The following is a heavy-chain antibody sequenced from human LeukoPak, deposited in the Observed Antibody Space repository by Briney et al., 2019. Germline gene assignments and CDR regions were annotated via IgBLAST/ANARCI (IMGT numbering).Heavy chain of an antibody. V-gene: IGHV3-20*04. CDR1: GFTFDDYG. D-gene: IGHD3-3*01. CDR3: ARLEKYNWFDP. CDR2: INWNGGST. Sequence: SGGSLSLSCAASGFTFDDYGMSWVRQAPGKGLGWVSGINWNGGSTGYADSVKGRFTISRDNAKNSLYLQMNSPRAEDTALYYCARLEKYNWFDPWGQGTLVTVSS. J-gene: IGHJ5*02.